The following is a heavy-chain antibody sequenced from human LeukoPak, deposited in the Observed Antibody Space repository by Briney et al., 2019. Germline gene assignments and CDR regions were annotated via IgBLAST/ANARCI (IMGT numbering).Heavy chain of an antibody. J-gene: IGHJ4*01. CDR2: INSDGIST. D-gene: IGHD3-10*01. V-gene: IGHV3-74*01. CDR3: ARAVYYSNYLGY. CDR1: GFTFSSYW. Sequence: QPGGSLRLSCAASGFTFSSYWMHWVRQAPGKGLVWVSRINSDGISTNYADSVKGRFTISRDNAKNTLYLQMNSLRAEDTAMYYCARAVYYSNYLGYWGQGTLVTVSS.